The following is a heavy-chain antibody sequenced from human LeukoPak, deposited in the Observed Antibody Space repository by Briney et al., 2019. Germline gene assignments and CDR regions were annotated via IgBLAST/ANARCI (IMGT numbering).Heavy chain of an antibody. CDR1: GFTFSSFG. D-gene: IGHD5-24*01. V-gene: IGHV3-30*02. CDR3: AKDLQVAYFDF. J-gene: IGHJ4*02. CDR2: IRNDGDIK. Sequence: PGGSLRLSCAASGFTFSSFGTHWVRQAPGKGLEWVAFIRNDGDIKYYADSVKGRFTISRDNSKNTLYLQMNSLRAEDTAVYYCAKDLQVAYFDFWGQGTLVTVSS.